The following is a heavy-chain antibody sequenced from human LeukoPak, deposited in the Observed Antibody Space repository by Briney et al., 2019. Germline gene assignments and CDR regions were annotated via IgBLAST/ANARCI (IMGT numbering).Heavy chain of an antibody. Sequence: SETLSLTCAVYGVSFSGYDWSWIRQPPGKGLEWVGEINHSGSTNYNPSLKSRVTISVDTSKNQFSLKLSSVTAADTAVYYCARGRGYSYGIGGKFDYWGQGTLVTVSS. CDR2: INHSGST. CDR3: ARGRGYSYGIGGKFDY. J-gene: IGHJ4*02. D-gene: IGHD5-18*01. CDR1: GVSFSGYD. V-gene: IGHV4-34*01.